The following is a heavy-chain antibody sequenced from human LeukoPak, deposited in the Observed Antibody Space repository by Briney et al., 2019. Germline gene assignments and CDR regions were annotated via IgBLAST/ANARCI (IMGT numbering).Heavy chain of an antibody. CDR2: INAGNGNT. J-gene: IGHJ4*02. CDR3: ARDGSDSSGWHPFFDY. Sequence: ASVKVSCKASGYTFTSYAMHWVRQAPGQRLEWMGWINAGNGNTKYSQKFQGRVTITRDTSASTAYMELSSLRSEDTAVYYCARDGSDSSGWHPFFDYWGQGTLVTVSS. D-gene: IGHD6-19*01. CDR1: GYTFTSYA. V-gene: IGHV1-3*01.